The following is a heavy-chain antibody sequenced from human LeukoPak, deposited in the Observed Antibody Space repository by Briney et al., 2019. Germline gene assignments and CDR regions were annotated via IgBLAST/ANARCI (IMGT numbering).Heavy chain of an antibody. J-gene: IGHJ4*02. V-gene: IGHV1-69*13. D-gene: IGHD6-19*01. CDR1: GASFSNYA. CDR3: ARDREQWLKDY. CDR2: IIPIFGTA. Sequence: SVKVSCKASGASFSNYAISWVRQAPGQGLEWMGGIIPIFGTANYAQKFQGRVTITADESTSTAYMELSSLRSDDTAVYYCARDREQWLKDYWGQGTLVTVSS.